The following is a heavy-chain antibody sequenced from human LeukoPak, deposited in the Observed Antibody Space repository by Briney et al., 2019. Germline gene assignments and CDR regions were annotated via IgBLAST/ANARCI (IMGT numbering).Heavy chain of an antibody. J-gene: IGHJ4*02. CDR2: ISWDAGST. D-gene: IGHD2-2*03. Sequence: GGSLRLSCAASGFIFDDYTMHWVRQAPGKGLECVSVISWDAGSTVYADSVKGRFTISRDNSKNSLYLQMNSLRTDDTALYYCAKDLSTSGWILEYWGQGTLVTVSS. CDR1: GFIFDDYT. V-gene: IGHV3-43*01. CDR3: AKDLSTSGWILEY.